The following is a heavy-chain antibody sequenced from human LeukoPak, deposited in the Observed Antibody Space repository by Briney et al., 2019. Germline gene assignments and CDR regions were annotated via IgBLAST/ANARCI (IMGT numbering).Heavy chain of an antibody. CDR2: ISADTHNT. CDR3: ARGAWGQVTFTY. D-gene: IGHD3-10*01. V-gene: IGHV1-18*04. J-gene: IGHJ4*02. CDR1: GHTFTSYG. Sequence: GASVKVSCKASGHTFTSYGISWVRQAPGQGLEWMGWISADTHNTIYAQNLQARVTMTTDTSTTTAYMELRSLTSDDTAVYYCARGAWGQVTFTYWGQGTLVTVSS.